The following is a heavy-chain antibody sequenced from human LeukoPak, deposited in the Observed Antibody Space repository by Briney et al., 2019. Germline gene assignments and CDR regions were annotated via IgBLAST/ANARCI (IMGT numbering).Heavy chain of an antibody. CDR3: ARRRGYYYGSGSSGPYYMDV. CDR1: GFTFDDYG. V-gene: IGHV3-20*04. Sequence: GGSVRLSCAASGFTFDDYGMSWVRQAPGKGLEWVSGINWNGGSTGYADSVKGRFTISRDNAKNSLYLQMNSLRAEDTALYYCARRRGYYYGSGSSGPYYMDVWGKGTTVTVSS. D-gene: IGHD3-10*01. CDR2: INWNGGST. J-gene: IGHJ6*03.